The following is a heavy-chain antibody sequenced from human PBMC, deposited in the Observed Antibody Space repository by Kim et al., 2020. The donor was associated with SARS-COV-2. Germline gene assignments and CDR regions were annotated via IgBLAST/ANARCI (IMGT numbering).Heavy chain of an antibody. CDR3: ARAGYSSSFYGMDV. D-gene: IGHD6-13*01. V-gene: IGHV3-74*01. J-gene: IGHJ6*02. Sequence: ADSVKGRFTISRDNAKNALYLQMNSLRAGDTAVYYCARAGYSSSFYGMDVWGQGTTVTVSS.